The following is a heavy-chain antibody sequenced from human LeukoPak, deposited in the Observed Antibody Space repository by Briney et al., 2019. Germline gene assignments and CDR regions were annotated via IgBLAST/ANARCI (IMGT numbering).Heavy chain of an antibody. CDR3: ARQYYYDSSGDFDY. CDR2: IYPGDSDT. D-gene: IGHD3-22*01. CDR1: GYRFTSYW. V-gene: IGHV5-51*01. Sequence: GESLKISCKGSGYRFTSYWIGWVRQMPGKGLEWMGIIYPGDSDTRYSPSFQGQVTITADKSISTAYLQWSSLKASDTAMYYCARQYYYDSSGDFDYWGQGTLVTVSS. J-gene: IGHJ4*02.